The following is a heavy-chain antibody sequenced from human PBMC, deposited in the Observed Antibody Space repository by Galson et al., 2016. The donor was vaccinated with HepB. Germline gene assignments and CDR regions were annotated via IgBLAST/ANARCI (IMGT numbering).Heavy chain of an antibody. D-gene: IGHD2-15*01. V-gene: IGHV4-39*01. CDR3: ARHSFYCSGGSCDSRVVYFDY. CDR2: VYYSGLT. CDR1: GGSISTAHY. Sequence: SETLSLTCTVSGGSISTAHYWGWIRQPPGKGLEWIGSVYYSGLTYYNSSLNSRVSISVDMSKNQFSLKLKSVTAGDTAAYFCARHSFYCSGGSCDSRVVYFDYWGQGTLVSVSS. J-gene: IGHJ4*02.